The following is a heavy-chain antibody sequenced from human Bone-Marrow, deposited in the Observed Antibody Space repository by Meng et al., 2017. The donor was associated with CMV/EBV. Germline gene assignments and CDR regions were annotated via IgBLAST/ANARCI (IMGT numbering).Heavy chain of an antibody. D-gene: IGHD4-11*01. Sequence: GESLKISCAASGFTFSSYAMHWVRQAPGKGLEWVAVISYDGSNKYYADSVKGRFTISRDNSKNTLYLQMNSLRAEDTAVYYCATQGWTTVTPFDYWGQGTLVTVSS. CDR2: ISYDGSNK. V-gene: IGHV3-30-3*01. CDR3: ATQGWTTVTPFDY. CDR1: GFTFSSYA. J-gene: IGHJ4*02.